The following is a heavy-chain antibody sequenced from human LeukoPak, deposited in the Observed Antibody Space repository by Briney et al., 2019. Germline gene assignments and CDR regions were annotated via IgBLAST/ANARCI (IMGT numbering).Heavy chain of an antibody. V-gene: IGHV3-66*01. D-gene: IGHD2-15*01. CDR3: ARDLISGPATHDS. CDR2: ITSGGST. Sequence: VGSLRLSCAASGFTVTNNDMNWVRQAPGKGLEWVSVITSGGSTYFADSVKGRFTVSRDNSKNTLSLQMNSLRVEDTAVYYCARDLISGPATHDSWGQGALVTVSS. CDR1: GFTVTNND. J-gene: IGHJ4*02.